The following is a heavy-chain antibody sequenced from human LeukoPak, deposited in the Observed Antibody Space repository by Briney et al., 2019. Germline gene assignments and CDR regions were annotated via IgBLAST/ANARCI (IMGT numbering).Heavy chain of an antibody. CDR1: GVSISSGISGITYY. J-gene: IGHJ4*02. CDR3: ASRPRLLWFGELFGGVGY. V-gene: IGHV4-39*01. CDR2: VSYSGRT. D-gene: IGHD3-10*01. Sequence: SETLSLTCTVSGVSISSGISGITYYWGWIRQPPGKGLEWIGSVSYSGRTYYNPSLKSRVTISVETSKNQFSLKLSSVTAADTAVYYCASRPRLLWFGELFGGVGYWGQGTLVTVSS.